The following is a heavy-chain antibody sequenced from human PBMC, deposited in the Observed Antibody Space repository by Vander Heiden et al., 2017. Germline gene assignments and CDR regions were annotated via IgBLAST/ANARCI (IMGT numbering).Heavy chain of an antibody. V-gene: IGHV4-39*01. CDR1: GASIITESYY. Sequence: QLQLQESGPGLVKPSESLSLTCNVSGASIITESYYWGWIRQSPGKGLKWIGSIYYGGSTYYNPSLKSRVTLSVDTSKNLFSLRVTSVTAADTAVYYCARASDWNYPDYWGQGTLVTVSS. J-gene: IGHJ4*02. CDR2: IYYGGST. CDR3: ARASDWNYPDY. D-gene: IGHD1-7*01.